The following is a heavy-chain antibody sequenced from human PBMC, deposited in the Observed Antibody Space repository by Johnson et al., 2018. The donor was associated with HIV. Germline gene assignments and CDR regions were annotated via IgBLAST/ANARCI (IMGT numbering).Heavy chain of an antibody. D-gene: IGHD3-22*01. Sequence: EVQLVESGGALVQPGGSLTLSCAGSGFAFGNYEMNWVRQAPGKGLEWVSYIATRAEAIHYADSVKGRFTISRDNSQNSLYLQMNSLVAKETALYYCARVIGYDSSGKAFDMWGQGTMVIVSS. CDR2: IATRAEAI. J-gene: IGHJ3*02. V-gene: IGHV3-48*03. CDR3: ARVIGYDSSGKAFDM. CDR1: GFAFGNYE.